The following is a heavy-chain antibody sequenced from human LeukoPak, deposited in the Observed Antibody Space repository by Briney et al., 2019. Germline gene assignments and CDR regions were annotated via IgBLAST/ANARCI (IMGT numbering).Heavy chain of an antibody. J-gene: IGHJ5*02. CDR3: ATETRELRYFDWLLYFDP. D-gene: IGHD3-9*01. CDR1: GYTFTGYC. CDR2: INPNSGGT. V-gene: IGHV1-2*06. Sequence: ASVKVSCKASGYTFTGYCMHWVRQAPGQGLEWMGRINPNSGGTNYAQKFQGRVTMTRDTSISTAYMELSRLRSDDTAVYYCATETRELRYFDWLLYFDPWGQGTLVTVSS.